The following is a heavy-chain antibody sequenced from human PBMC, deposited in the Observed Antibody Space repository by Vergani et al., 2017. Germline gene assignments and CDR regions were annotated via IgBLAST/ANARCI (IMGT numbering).Heavy chain of an antibody. J-gene: IGHJ4*02. CDR1: GYSISSGYY. V-gene: IGHV4-38-2*01. Sequence: QVQLQESGPGLVKPSETLSLTCAVSGYSISSGYYWGWIRQPPGKGLEWIGSIYHSGSTYYNPSLKSRVTISVDTSKNQFSLKLSSVTAADTAVYYCARLPLYSSGWFHFDYWGQGTLVIVSS. CDR3: ARLPLYSSGWFHFDY. D-gene: IGHD6-19*01. CDR2: IYHSGST.